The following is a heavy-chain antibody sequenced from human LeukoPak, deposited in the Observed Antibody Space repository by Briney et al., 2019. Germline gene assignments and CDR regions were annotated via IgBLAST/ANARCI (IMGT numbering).Heavy chain of an antibody. CDR2: ISGSGGST. V-gene: IGHV3-23*01. CDR1: GFTFSSYA. CDR3: AKDFSSGYYGSGSYYNVPRYFDY. D-gene: IGHD3-10*01. Sequence: PGGSLRLSCAASGFTFSSYAMSWVRQAPGKGLEWVSAISGSGGSTYYADSVKGRFTISRENSKKTLYLQMNSLRAEDTAVYYCAKDFSSGYYGSGSYYNVPRYFDYWGQGILVTVSS. J-gene: IGHJ4*02.